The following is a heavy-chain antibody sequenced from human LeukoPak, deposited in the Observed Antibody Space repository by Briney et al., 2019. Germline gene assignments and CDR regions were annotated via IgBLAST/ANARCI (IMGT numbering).Heavy chain of an antibody. J-gene: IGHJ6*04. CDR3: ARLLSMTTVEDV. D-gene: IGHD4-23*01. CDR1: GGSFSGYY. Sequence: ETLSLTCAVYGGSFSGYYWSWIRQPPGKGLEWIGEINHSGSTNYNPSLKSRVTISVDTSKNQFSLKLSSVTAADTAVYYCARLLSMTTVEDVWGKGTTVTISS. CDR2: INHSGST. V-gene: IGHV4-34*01.